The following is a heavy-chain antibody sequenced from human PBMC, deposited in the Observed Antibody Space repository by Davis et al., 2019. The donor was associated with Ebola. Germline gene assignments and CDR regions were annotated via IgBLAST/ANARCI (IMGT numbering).Heavy chain of an antibody. J-gene: IGHJ4*02. V-gene: IGHV3-48*03. CDR1: GFTFSSYE. CDR3: ARGYGTFDY. D-gene: IGHD4-17*01. Sequence: GGSLRLSCAASGFTFSSYEMNWVRQAPGKGLEWVSYISSSGTTIYYADSVKGRFTISRENAKNSLYLQMYSLRAEDTAVYYCARGYGTFDYWGQGTPVTVSS. CDR2: ISSSGTTI.